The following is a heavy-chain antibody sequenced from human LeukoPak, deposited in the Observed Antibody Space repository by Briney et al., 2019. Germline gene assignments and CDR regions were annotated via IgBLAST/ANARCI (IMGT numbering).Heavy chain of an antibody. V-gene: IGHV3-9*01. CDR2: ISWNSGSI. CDR3: AKGVAATSWFDP. Sequence: PGRSLRLSCAASGFTFDDYAMHWVRQAPGKGLEWVSGISWNSGSIGYADSVKGRFTISRDNAKNSLYLQMNSLRAEDTALYYCAKGVAATSWFDPWSQGTLVTVSS. D-gene: IGHD6-13*01. J-gene: IGHJ5*02. CDR1: GFTFDDYA.